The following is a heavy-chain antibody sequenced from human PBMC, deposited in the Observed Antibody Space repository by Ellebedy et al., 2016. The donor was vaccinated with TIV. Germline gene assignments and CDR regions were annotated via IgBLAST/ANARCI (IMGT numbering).Heavy chain of an antibody. CDR2: IIPIFGTA. J-gene: IGHJ4*02. Sequence: SVKVSCXASGYTFTSYGISWVRQAPGQGLEWMGGIIPIFGTANYAQKFQGRVTITADESTSTAYMELSSLRSEDTAVYYCARGTLGYSSSWYPTDRLPFDYWGQGTLVTVSS. CDR1: GYTFTSYG. CDR3: ARGTLGYSSSWYPTDRLPFDY. V-gene: IGHV1-69*13. D-gene: IGHD6-13*01.